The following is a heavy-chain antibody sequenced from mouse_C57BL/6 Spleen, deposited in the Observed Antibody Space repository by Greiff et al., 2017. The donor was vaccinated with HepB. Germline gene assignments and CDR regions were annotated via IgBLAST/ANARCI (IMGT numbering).Heavy chain of an antibody. D-gene: IGHD2-3*01. CDR1: GYTFTSYG. CDR3: ARWLLPYYAMDY. V-gene: IGHV1-81*01. J-gene: IGHJ4*01. Sequence: VQLQESGAELARPGASVKLSCKASGYTFTSYGISWVKQRTGQGLEWIGEIYPRSGNTYYNEKFKGKATLTADKSSSTAYMELRSLTSEDSAVYFCARWLLPYYAMDYWGQGTSVTVSS. CDR2: IYPRSGNT.